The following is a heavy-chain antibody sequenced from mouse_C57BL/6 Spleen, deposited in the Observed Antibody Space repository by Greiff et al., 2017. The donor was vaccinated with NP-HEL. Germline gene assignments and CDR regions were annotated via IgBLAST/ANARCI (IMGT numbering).Heavy chain of an antibody. D-gene: IGHD1-1*01. CDR1: GFSLTSYG. CDR2: IWSGGST. CDR3: ARRYGSSYWYFDV. Sequence: VKLMESGPGLVQPSQSLSITCTVSGFSLTSYGVHWVRQSPGKGLEWLGVIWSGGSTDYNAAFISRLSISKDNSKSQVFFKMNSLQADDTAIYYCARRYGSSYWYFDVWGTGTTVTVSS. J-gene: IGHJ1*03. V-gene: IGHV2-2*01.